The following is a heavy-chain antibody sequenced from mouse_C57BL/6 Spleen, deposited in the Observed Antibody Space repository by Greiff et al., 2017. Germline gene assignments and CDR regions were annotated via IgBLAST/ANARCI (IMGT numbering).Heavy chain of an antibody. CDR3: ARRYGSIYAMDY. V-gene: IGHV5-17*01. Sequence: EVTLVVSGGGLVKPGGSLKLSCAASGFSFSDYGMHWVRQAPEKGLEWVAYISSGSSTIYYADTVKGRFTISRDNAKNTLFLQMTSLRSEDTAMYYCARRYGSIYAMDYWGQGTSVTVSS. CDR1: GFSFSDYG. D-gene: IGHD1-1*01. CDR2: ISSGSSTI. J-gene: IGHJ4*01.